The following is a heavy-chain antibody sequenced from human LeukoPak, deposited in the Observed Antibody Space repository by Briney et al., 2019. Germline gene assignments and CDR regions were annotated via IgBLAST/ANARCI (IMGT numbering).Heavy chain of an antibody. J-gene: IGHJ5*02. Sequence: ASVKVSCKASGYTFTSYDINWVRQATGQGLEWMGWMSPNSDNTGYAQKFQGRVTFTRDTSISTAYMELRSLASEDTAVYYCARDYGGSSGWFDPWGQGTLVTVSS. V-gene: IGHV1-8*01. CDR2: MSPNSDNT. CDR3: ARDYGGSSGWFDP. D-gene: IGHD4-23*01. CDR1: GYTFTSYD.